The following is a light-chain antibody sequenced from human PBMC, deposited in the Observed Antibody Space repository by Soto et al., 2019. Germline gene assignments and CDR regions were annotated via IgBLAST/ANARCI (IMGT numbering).Light chain of an antibody. CDR2: AAS. CDR3: QQSYSGPLT. J-gene: IGKJ4*01. Sequence: DIQMTQSPSSLSASVGDRVTITCRASQSISSYLNWYQQKPGKAPKVLIYAASSLQSGVPSRFSGIGSGTDFTISISSLQPEDFATYYCQQSYSGPLTFGGGAKVEIK. V-gene: IGKV1-39*01. CDR1: QSISSY.